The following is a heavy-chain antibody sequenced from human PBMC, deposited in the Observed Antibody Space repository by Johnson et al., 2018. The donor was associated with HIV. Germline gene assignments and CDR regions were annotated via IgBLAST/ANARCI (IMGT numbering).Heavy chain of an antibody. V-gene: IGHV3-33*01. CDR1: GFTFSSYG. CDR2: IWYDGSNK. Sequence: VQLVESGGGVVQPGRSLRLSCAASGFTFSSYGMYWVRQAPGKGLEWVAVIWYDGSNKYYADSVKGRFTISRDNAKNSLYLQMNSLRAEDTAVYYCARNGLIPAAKGVAFDIWGHGTTVTVSS. D-gene: IGHD2-2*01. J-gene: IGHJ3*02. CDR3: ARNGLIPAAKGVAFDI.